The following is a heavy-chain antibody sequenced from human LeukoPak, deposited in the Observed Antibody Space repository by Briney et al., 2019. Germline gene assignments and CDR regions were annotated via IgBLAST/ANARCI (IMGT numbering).Heavy chain of an antibody. CDR3: ATLRGYSGYGPRDAFDI. Sequence: ASVKVSCKASGYTFTSYYMHWVRQAPGQGLEWMGIINPSGGSTSYAQKLQGRVTMTRDTSTSTVYMELSSLRSEDTAVYYCATLRGYSGYGPRDAFDIWGQGTMVTVSS. CDR1: GYTFTSYY. CDR2: INPSGGST. V-gene: IGHV1-46*01. J-gene: IGHJ3*02. D-gene: IGHD5-12*01.